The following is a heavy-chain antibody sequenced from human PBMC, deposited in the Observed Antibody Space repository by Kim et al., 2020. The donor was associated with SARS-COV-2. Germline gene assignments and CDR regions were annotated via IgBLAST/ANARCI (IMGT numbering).Heavy chain of an antibody. D-gene: IGHD6-6*01. V-gene: IGHV1-3*01. CDR3: ARVRPPESPYYYEMDV. J-gene: IGHJ6*02. CDR1: GYSFTNYA. CDR2: INAGNGNT. Sequence: ASVKVSCKASGYSFTNYAMHWVRLAPGQTLEWMGWINAGNGNTKYSQRFQGRVSITWDTSASTAYMELSSLRSEDTAVYYCARVRPPESPYYYEMDVWGQ.